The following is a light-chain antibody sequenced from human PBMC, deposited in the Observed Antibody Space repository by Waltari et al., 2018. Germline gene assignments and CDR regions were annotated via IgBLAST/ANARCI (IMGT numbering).Light chain of an antibody. CDR2: DVT. Sequence: QSALTPPASVSGSLRQSITLSCTADSSDVGAYNLVPWYQQHPGKSPKVMIYDVTGRPSGISNRFSGSKSGYTASLTISGLQAENEADYYCGSFTTSYTWVFGGGTTLTVL. J-gene: IGLJ3*02. CDR3: GSFTTSYTWV. CDR1: SSDVGAYNL. V-gene: IGLV2-14*03.